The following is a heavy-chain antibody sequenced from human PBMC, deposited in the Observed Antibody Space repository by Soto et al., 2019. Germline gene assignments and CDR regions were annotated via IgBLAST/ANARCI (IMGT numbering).Heavy chain of an antibody. CDR1: GFTFSSYA. CDR2: ISGSGGST. D-gene: IGHD3-10*01. J-gene: IGHJ4*02. CDR3: ATPGGARSGSYYDPFDY. Sequence: GGSLRLSCAASGFTFSSYAMSWVRQAPGKGLEWVSAISGSGGSTYYADSVKGRFTISRDNSKNTLYLQMNSLRAEDTAVYYCATPGGARSGSYYDPFDYWGQGTLVTSPQ. V-gene: IGHV3-23*01.